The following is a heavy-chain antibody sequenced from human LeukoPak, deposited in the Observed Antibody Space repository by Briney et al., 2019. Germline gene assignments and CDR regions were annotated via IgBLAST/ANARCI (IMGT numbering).Heavy chain of an antibody. D-gene: IGHD2-8*01. J-gene: IGHJ3*02. CDR3: ARPRAMYYRVYPFDI. CDR2: IYPGDSDT. CDR1: GYNFTNFW. V-gene: IGHV5-51*01. Sequence: GESLKISCKGSGYNFTNFWIGWVRQTPGKGLEWMGMIYPGDSDTRYSPSFQGQVTNSVDKSSSSAFLQWSSLKASDSAMYYCARPRAMYYRVYPFDIWGQGTRITVSS.